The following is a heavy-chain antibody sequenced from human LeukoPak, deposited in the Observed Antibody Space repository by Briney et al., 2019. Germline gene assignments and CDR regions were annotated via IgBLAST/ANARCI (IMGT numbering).Heavy chain of an antibody. CDR3: AKDEGEDIVVVPAAIGAFDI. CDR2: ISGSGGST. Sequence: GGSLRLSCAASGFTFSSYAMSWVRQAPGKGLEWVSAISGSGGSTYYADSVKGRFTISRDNSKNTLYLQMNSLRAEDTAVYYCAKDEGEDIVVVPAAIGAFDIWGQGTMVTVSS. J-gene: IGHJ3*02. CDR1: GFTFSSYA. D-gene: IGHD2-2*01. V-gene: IGHV3-23*01.